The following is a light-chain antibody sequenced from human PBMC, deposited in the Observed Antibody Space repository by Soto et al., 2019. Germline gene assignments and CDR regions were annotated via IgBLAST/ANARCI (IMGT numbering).Light chain of an antibody. CDR1: QSLLNRNGQNC. V-gene: IGKV2-28*01. J-gene: IGKJ4*01. CDR3: MQALESPPT. CDR2: LGS. Sequence: TVMTQSPLSLPFTPGEPASISCRSSQSLLNRNGQNCLDWYLQKPGQSPQLLIHLGSVRASGVPDRFSGSGSSTDFTLKISRVEAEDVGVYFWMQALESPPTCGGGTKVEIK.